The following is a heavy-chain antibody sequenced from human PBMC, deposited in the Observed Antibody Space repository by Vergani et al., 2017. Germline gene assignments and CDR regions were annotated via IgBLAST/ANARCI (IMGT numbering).Heavy chain of an antibody. J-gene: IGHJ5*02. CDR2: ISSSSSYI. CDR3: AKGGDIVVRRWFDP. D-gene: IGHD2-15*01. Sequence: EVQLVESGGGLVKPGGSLRLSCAASGFTFSSYSMNWVRQAPGKGLEWVSSISSSSSYIYYADSVKGRFTISRDNAKNSLYLQMNSLRAEDTAVYYCAKGGDIVVRRWFDPWGQGTLVTVSS. V-gene: IGHV3-21*04. CDR1: GFTFSSYS.